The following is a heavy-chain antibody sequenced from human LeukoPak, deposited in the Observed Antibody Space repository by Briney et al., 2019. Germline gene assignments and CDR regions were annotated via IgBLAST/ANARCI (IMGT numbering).Heavy chain of an antibody. J-gene: IGHJ6*02. V-gene: IGHV1-8*01. CDR3: ARALSPYYDFWSGYYIGYCSGGSCHGYGMDV. CDR1: GYTFTSYD. D-gene: IGHD3-3*01. CDR2: MNPNSGNT. Sequence: ASVKVSCKASGYTFTSYDINWVRQATGQGLEWMGWMNPNSGNTGYAQKFQGRVTMTRNTSISTAYMELSSLRSEDTAVYYRARALSPYYDFWSGYYIGYCSGGSCHGYGMDVWGQGTTVTVSS.